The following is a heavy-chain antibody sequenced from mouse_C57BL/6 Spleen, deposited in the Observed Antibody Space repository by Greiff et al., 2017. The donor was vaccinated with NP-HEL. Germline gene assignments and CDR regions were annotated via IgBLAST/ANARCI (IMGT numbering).Heavy chain of an antibody. J-gene: IGHJ3*01. V-gene: IGHV3-6*01. Sequence: EVKLQESGPGLVKPSQSLSLTCSVTGYSITSGYYWNWIRQFPGNKLEWMGYISYDGSNNYNPSLKNRISITRDTSKNQFFLKLNSVTTEDTATYYCAREEDYYGSSPWFAYWGQGTLVTVSA. CDR1: GYSITSGYY. CDR2: ISYDGSN. CDR3: AREEDYYGSSPWFAY. D-gene: IGHD1-1*01.